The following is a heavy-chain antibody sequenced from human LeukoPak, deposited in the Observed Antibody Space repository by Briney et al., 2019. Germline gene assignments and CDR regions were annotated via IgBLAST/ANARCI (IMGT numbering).Heavy chain of an antibody. D-gene: IGHD1-26*01. CDR1: GFTFSNAW. Sequence: KTGGSLRLSCAASGFTFSNAWMSWVREAPGKGLEWVGRIKSKTDGETTDYAAPVKGRFTISRDDSKNTLYLQMNSLTTEDTAVYYCITDPGRYPDYWGQGTLVNVSS. CDR3: ITDPGRYPDY. V-gene: IGHV3-15*01. CDR2: IKSKTDGETT. J-gene: IGHJ4*02.